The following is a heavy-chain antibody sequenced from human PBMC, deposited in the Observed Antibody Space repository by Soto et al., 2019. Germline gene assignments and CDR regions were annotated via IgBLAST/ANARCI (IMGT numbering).Heavy chain of an antibody. V-gene: IGHV4-59*08. Sequence: QVQLQASGPGLVKPSDTLSLTCTVSGDSIGTYNWGWIRQPPGKRLERIGYIYSNGGTSYNPALKSRVTISADTSTKPFSLRLSSVTAADTAVYYCVSQGIGALHGLVDVWGQGTTVTVSS. CDR2: IYSNGGT. CDR1: GDSIGTYN. J-gene: IGHJ6*02. D-gene: IGHD1-26*01. CDR3: VSQGIGALHGLVDV.